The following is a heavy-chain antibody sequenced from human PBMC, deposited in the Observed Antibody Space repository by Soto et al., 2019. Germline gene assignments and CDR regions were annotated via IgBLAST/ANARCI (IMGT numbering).Heavy chain of an antibody. CDR2: LVPLFGKG. V-gene: IGHV1-69*01. Sequence: QGQLVQSGAEVKKPGSSVKVSCKSSGGTFKNFAISWVRQAPGQGLEWMGGLVPLFGKGNYAQKFQGRVTIIAVDYTTTAYLELSRRRSEDTAVDYCARSASFYSSGRIIFRHPLDFWGQGTLVTVSS. CDR1: GGTFKNFA. J-gene: IGHJ4*02. CDR3: ARSASFYSSGRIIFRHPLDF. D-gene: IGHD3-10*01.